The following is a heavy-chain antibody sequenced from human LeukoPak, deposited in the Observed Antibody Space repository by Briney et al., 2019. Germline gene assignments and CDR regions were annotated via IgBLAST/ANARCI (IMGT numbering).Heavy chain of an antibody. CDR2: INPNSGGT. V-gene: IGHV1-2*06. J-gene: IGHJ3*02. CDR3: AREIGYYYDSSGYYPDAFDI. Sequence: ASVKVSCKASGYTFTGYYMHWVRQAPGQGLEWMGRINPNSGGTNYAQKFQGRVTMTRDTSISTAYMVLNKLRSDDTAVYYCAREIGYYYDSSGYYPDAFDIWGQGTMVTVSS. CDR1: GYTFTGYY. D-gene: IGHD3-22*01.